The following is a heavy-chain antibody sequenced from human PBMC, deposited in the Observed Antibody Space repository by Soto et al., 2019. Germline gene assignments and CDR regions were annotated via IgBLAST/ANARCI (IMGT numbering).Heavy chain of an antibody. CDR1: GGSISAAAYY. Sequence: PSETLSLTCTVSGGSISAAAYYWSWIRQLPGKGLEWIGYIYYNGDTYYNPSLERRVTISLDTSKNQFSLELTSVTAADTAAYYCARETGYYGGYNWFDPWGQGTLVTVSS. V-gene: IGHV4-31*03. CDR3: ARETGYYGGYNWFDP. J-gene: IGHJ5*02. CDR2: IYYNGDT. D-gene: IGHD3-3*01.